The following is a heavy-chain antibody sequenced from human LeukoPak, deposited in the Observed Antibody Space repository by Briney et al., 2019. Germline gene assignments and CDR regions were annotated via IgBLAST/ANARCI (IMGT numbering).Heavy chain of an antibody. CDR3: ARVVDKRDAFDI. J-gene: IGHJ3*02. Sequence: PSQTLSLTCTVSGGSISSGGYYWSWIRQHPGKGLEWIGYIYYSGSTYYNPSLKCRVTISVDTSKNQFSLKLSSVTAADTAVYYCARVVDKRDAFDIWGQGTMVTVSS. V-gene: IGHV4-31*03. CDR2: IYYSGST. CDR1: GGSISSGGYY. D-gene: IGHD5-12*01.